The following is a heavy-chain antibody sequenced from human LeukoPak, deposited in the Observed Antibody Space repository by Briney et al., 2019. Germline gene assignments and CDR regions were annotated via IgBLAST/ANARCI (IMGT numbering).Heavy chain of an antibody. D-gene: IGHD6-19*01. J-gene: IGHJ4*02. Sequence: SETLSLTCTVSGGSISSYYWSWIRQPPGKGLEWIGEINHSGSTNYNPSLKSRVTISVDTSKNQFSLKLSSVTAADTAVYYCARVPYSSGWYPFDYWGQGTLVTVSS. CDR1: GGSISSYY. CDR3: ARVPYSSGWYPFDY. V-gene: IGHV4-34*01. CDR2: INHSGST.